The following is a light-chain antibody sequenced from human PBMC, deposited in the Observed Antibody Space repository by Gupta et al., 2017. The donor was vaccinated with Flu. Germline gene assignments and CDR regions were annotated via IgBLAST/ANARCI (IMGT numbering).Light chain of an antibody. CDR3: QSYDSSLGSFWV. Sequence: QSVLTQPPSVSGAPGQRVTTSCTGGSSNIGASYDVHWYQQLPGTAPKLLIYGNNHRPSGVPDRFSGSKSGTSASLAITGLQAEDEADYYCQSYDSSLGSFWVFGGGTKLNVL. V-gene: IGLV1-40*01. J-gene: IGLJ3*02. CDR2: GNN. CDR1: SSNIGASYD.